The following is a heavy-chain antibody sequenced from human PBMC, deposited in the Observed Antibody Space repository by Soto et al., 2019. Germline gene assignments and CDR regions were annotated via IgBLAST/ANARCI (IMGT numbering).Heavy chain of an antibody. CDR1: GFTFSSYD. V-gene: IGHV3-13*01. Sequence: EVQLVESGGGLVQPGGSLRLSCAASGFTFSSYDMHWVRQATGKGLEWVSAIGTAGDTYYPGSVKGRFTISRENAKNSLYLQMNSLRAGDTAVYYCARGLGDIAARPGPFDYWGQGTLVTVSS. J-gene: IGHJ4*02. D-gene: IGHD6-6*01. CDR2: IGTAGDT. CDR3: ARGLGDIAARPGPFDY.